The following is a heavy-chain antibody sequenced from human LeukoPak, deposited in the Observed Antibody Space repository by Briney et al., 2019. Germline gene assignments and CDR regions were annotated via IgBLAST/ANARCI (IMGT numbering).Heavy chain of an antibody. Sequence: PGGSLRLSCAAPGFTFSSYWMNWARQAPGKGLEWVASINHNGNVNYYVDSVKGQFTISRDNAKNSLYLQMSNLRAEDTAVYFCARGGGLDVWGQGATVTVSS. J-gene: IGHJ6*02. CDR3: ARGGGLDV. CDR1: GFTFSSYW. V-gene: IGHV3-7*03. CDR2: INHNGNVN. D-gene: IGHD3-16*01.